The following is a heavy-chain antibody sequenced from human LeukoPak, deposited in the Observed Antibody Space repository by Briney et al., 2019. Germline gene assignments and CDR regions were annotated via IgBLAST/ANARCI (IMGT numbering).Heavy chain of an antibody. Sequence: GGSLRLSCAASGFTFSSYAMSWVRQAPGKGLEWVSAISGSGGSTYYADSVKGRFTISRDNSKNTLYLQMNSLTAEDTAVYFCATDRGWLAHDYWGQGVLVTVSS. J-gene: IGHJ4*02. CDR1: GFTFSSYA. CDR2: ISGSGGST. CDR3: ATDRGWLAHDY. D-gene: IGHD5-24*01. V-gene: IGHV3-23*01.